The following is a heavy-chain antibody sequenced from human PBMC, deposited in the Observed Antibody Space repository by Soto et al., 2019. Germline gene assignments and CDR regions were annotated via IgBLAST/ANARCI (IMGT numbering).Heavy chain of an antibody. D-gene: IGHD2-15*01. CDR1: GFTFNYYW. CDR3: ARGQRGGFDL. Sequence: EENLVESVGGLVQSGGSLRLSCAASGFTFNYYWMNWVRQVPGKGLLWVSHIQNDGSRTTYADSVKGRFTISRDNAKNTLYLQMNGLRVEDTAVYFCARGQRGGFDLWGQGTMVTISS. CDR2: IQNDGSRT. J-gene: IGHJ3*01. V-gene: IGHV3-74*01.